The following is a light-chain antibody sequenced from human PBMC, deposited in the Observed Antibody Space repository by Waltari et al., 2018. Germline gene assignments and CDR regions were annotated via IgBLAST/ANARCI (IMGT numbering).Light chain of an antibody. CDR3: QQRSKWFT. CDR2: DAS. J-gene: IGKJ4*01. Sequence: EVVLTQPPATLAASTGEIATLSCRASQSVSSYLAWYQQKPGQAPRLLIYDASKRATGIPARFTGSGSGTHFTLTISSLEPEDFAVYYCQQRSKWFTFGGGTKVEIK. CDR1: QSVSSY. V-gene: IGKV3-11*01.